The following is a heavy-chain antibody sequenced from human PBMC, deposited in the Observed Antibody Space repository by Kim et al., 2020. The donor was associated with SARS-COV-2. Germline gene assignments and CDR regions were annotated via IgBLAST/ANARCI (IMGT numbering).Heavy chain of an antibody. CDR2: IYYSGST. Sequence: SETLSLTCTVSGGSISSSSYYWGWIRQPPGKGLEWIGSIYYSGSTYYNPSLKSRVTISVDTSKNQFSLKLSSVTAADTAVYYCARHHQTYYGSDYWGQGTLVTVSS. V-gene: IGHV4-39*01. CDR3: ARHHQTYYGSDY. CDR1: GGSISSSSYY. J-gene: IGHJ4*02. D-gene: IGHD3-22*01.